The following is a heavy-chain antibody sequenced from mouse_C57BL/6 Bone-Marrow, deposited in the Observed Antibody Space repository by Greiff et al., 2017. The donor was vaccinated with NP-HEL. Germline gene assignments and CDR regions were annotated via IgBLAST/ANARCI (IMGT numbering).Heavy chain of an antibody. CDR3: ARGQLRLRKAWFAY. V-gene: IGHV5-4*01. D-gene: IGHD3-2*02. J-gene: IGHJ3*01. CDR2: ISDGGSYT. Sequence: EVHLVESGGGLVKPGGSLKLSCAASGFTFSSYAMSWVRQTPEKRLEWVATISDGGSYTYYPDNVKGRFTISRDHAKNNLYLQMSHLKSEDTAMYYCARGQLRLRKAWFAYWGQGTLVTVSA. CDR1: GFTFSSYA.